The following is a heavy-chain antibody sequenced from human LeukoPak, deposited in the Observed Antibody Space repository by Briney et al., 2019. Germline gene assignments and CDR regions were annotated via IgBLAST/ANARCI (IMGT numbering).Heavy chain of an antibody. D-gene: IGHD6-13*01. V-gene: IGHV3-13*01. CDR1: GFTFRSYD. Sequence: GGSLRLSCAASGFTFRSYDMHWVRQATGKGLEWVSGIGTAGEIYYPGSVKGRFTISRENSKNSLYLQMNSLRAGDTAVYYCARAAYSSTWYSRYFDLWGRGTLVTVSS. CDR2: IGTAGEI. CDR3: ARAAYSSTWYSRYFDL. J-gene: IGHJ2*01.